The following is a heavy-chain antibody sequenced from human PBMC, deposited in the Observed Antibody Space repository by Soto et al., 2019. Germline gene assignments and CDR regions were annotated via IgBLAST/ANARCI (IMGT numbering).Heavy chain of an antibody. D-gene: IGHD1-26*01. Sequence: GGSLRLSCTASGFTFSNYAMHWVRQAPGKGLEWVAVISYDASKKYYADSVKGRFTISRDNSKNKLYLQVNSLRVEDTAVYYCEREETTASGGMDVWGQGTMVTVSS. CDR1: GFTFSNYA. CDR3: EREETTASGGMDV. J-gene: IGHJ6*02. V-gene: IGHV3-30-3*01. CDR2: ISYDASKK.